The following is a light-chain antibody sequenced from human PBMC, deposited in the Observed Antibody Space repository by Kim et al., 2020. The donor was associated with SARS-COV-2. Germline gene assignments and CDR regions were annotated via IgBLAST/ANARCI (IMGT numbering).Light chain of an antibody. V-gene: IGKV1-27*01. J-gene: IGKJ1*01. CDR2: TAS. CDR3: QNYNGAPWT. CDR1: QAISKY. Sequence: DIQMTQSPSSLSASIGDRVTITCRASQAISKYLAWYQQKPGKAPKLLIYTASTLQSGVPSRFSGSGSGTDFTLTISSLQPEDVATYYCQNYNGAPWTFGQGTKMEIK.